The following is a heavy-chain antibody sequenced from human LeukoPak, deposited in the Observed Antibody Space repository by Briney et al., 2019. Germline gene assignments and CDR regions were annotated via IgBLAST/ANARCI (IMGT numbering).Heavy chain of an antibody. V-gene: IGHV3-48*03. CDR1: GFTFSSYE. D-gene: IGHD3-22*01. CDR3: ARVLGYDSSGSYFDY. CDR2: ISSSGSTI. J-gene: IGHJ4*02. Sequence: GGSLRLSCAASGFTFSSYEMNWVRQAPGKGLEWVSYISSSGSTIYYADSVKGRFTISRDNAKNSLYLQMYSLRAEDTAVYYCARVLGYDSSGSYFDYWGQGTLVTVSS.